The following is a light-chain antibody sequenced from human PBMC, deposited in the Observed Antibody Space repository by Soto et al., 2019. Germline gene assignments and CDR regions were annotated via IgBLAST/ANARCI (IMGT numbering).Light chain of an antibody. CDR3: QQRSNWPPIT. V-gene: IGKV3-11*01. CDR2: DAS. CDR1: QTIGSSY. Sequence: ESVFTHSLRTLSLSPGERATLSCRASQTIGSSYLAWYQQKPGQAPRLLIYDASNRATGIPARFSGSGSGTDFTLTISGLEPEDFAVYYCQQRSNWPPITFGQGTRLEIK. J-gene: IGKJ5*01.